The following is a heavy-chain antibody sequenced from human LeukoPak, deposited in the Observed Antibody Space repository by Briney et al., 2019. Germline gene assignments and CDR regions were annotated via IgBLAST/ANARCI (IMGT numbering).Heavy chain of an antibody. Sequence: GGSLRLSCAASGFTFSSYRMNWVRQAPGKGLEWVSSISSSSSYIYYADSVKGRFTISRDNAKNSLYLQMNSLRAEDTAVYYCARDLRYCSGGSCEGFDYWGQGTLVTVSS. J-gene: IGHJ4*02. D-gene: IGHD2-15*01. CDR1: GFTFSSYR. V-gene: IGHV3-21*01. CDR2: ISSSSSYI. CDR3: ARDLRYCSGGSCEGFDY.